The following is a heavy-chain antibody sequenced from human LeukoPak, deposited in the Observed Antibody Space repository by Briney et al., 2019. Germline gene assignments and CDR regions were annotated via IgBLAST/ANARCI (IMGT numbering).Heavy chain of an antibody. Sequence: SETLSLTRTVSGGALSSGSYYWSWIPQPPGKGLEGIGYIYDSGSTNYNPSLNRRVTISVDTSKNQFSLKLSSVTAADTAVYYCARGRSPSYYFDYWGQGTLVTVSS. CDR2: IYDSGST. CDR1: GGALSSGSYY. J-gene: IGHJ4*02. V-gene: IGHV4-61*01. CDR3: ARGRSPSYYFDY. D-gene: IGHD1-26*01.